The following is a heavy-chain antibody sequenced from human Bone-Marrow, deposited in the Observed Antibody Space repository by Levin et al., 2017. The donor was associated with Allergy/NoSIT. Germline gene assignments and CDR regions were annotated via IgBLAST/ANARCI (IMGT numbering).Heavy chain of an antibody. D-gene: IGHD1-26*01. CDR1: GGSMSPYY. CDR3: ARRRGGSYSDLWYFDL. Sequence: GSLRLSCTVSGGSMSPYYWTWIRQSPGKPLECLGFVYYTGRTDHNPSLESRVTMSVDTSRNQFSLKLTSMTAADTAVYFCARRRGGSYSDLWYFDLWGRGTLVTVS. CDR2: VYYTGRT. J-gene: IGHJ2*01. V-gene: IGHV4-59*03.